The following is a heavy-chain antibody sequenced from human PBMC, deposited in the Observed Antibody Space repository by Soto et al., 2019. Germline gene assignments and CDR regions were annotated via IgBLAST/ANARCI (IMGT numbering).Heavy chain of an antibody. J-gene: IGHJ4*02. CDR1: GDSISSSNW. CDR3: ARDGPTAPYDY. D-gene: IGHD5-18*01. V-gene: IGHV4-4*02. CDR2: IYHSGST. Sequence: QVQLQESGPGLVKPSGTLSLTCAVSGDSISSSNWWRWVRQPPREGAGVDWEIYHSGSTNYNPSLKSRVTISVDKSKNQFSLKLSSVTAADTAVYYCARDGPTAPYDYWGQGTLVTVSS.